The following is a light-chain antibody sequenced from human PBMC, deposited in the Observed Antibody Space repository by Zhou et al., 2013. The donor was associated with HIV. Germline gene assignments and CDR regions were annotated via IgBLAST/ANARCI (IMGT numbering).Light chain of an antibody. CDR3: QQYNNWPPLT. J-gene: IGKJ4*01. V-gene: IGKV3-15*01. Sequence: EIVMTQSPATLSVSPGERVTLSCRASQSVSSNLAWYQQKPGQAPRLLIYGASTRATGIPARISGSGSGTEFTLTISSLQSEDFAVYYCQQYNNWPPLTFGGGTKVEIK. CDR1: QSVSSN. CDR2: GAS.